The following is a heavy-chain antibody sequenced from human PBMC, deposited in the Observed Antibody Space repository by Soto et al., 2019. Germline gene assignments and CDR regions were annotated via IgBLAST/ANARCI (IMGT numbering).Heavy chain of an antibody. CDR3: ARWGGKYYDILTGSRDDAFDI. J-gene: IGHJ3*02. D-gene: IGHD3-9*01. CDR1: GFTFSSYA. CDR2: ISSSSSTI. Sequence: GGSLRLSCAASGFTFSSYAMSWVRQAPGKGLEWVSYISSSSSTIYYADSVKGRFTISRDNAKNSLYLQMNSLRDEDTAVYYCARWGGKYYDILTGSRDDAFDIWGQGTMVTVSS. V-gene: IGHV3-48*02.